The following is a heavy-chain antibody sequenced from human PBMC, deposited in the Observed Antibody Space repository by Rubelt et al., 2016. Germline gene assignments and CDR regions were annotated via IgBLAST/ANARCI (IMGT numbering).Heavy chain of an antibody. J-gene: IGHJ4*02. CDR3: VRLINGYLDF. CDR2: IDNSGGRV. CDR1: GASISSRSYF. V-gene: IGHV3-21*06. D-gene: IGHD2-8*01. Sequence: LQLQESGPGLVKPSETLSLTCTVSGASISSRSYFWGWIRQPPGKGLEWVSSIDNSGGRVFYADSVKGRFTNYRENARNSLYLQMNSLRAEDTAVYHCVRLINGYLDFWGQGTLVTVSS.